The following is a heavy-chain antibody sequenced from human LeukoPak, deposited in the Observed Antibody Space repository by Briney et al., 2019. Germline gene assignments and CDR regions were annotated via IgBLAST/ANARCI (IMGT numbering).Heavy chain of an antibody. V-gene: IGHV4-4*07. D-gene: IGHD6-19*01. J-gene: IGHJ5*02. Sequence: PSETLSLTCTVSGGSISSYYWSWIRQPAGKGLEWIGRIYTSGSTNYNPSLKSRVTMSVDTSKNQFSLKLSSVTAADTAVYYCARDRYSGVAGNNWFGPWGQGTLVTVSS. CDR1: GGSISSYY. CDR3: ARDRYSGVAGNNWFGP. CDR2: IYTSGST.